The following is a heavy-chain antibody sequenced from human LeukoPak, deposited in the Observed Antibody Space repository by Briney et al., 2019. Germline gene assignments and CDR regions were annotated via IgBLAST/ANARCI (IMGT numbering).Heavy chain of an antibody. V-gene: IGHV1-8*01. CDR3: ARGYSSGRSKNYYYYMDV. D-gene: IGHD6-19*01. Sequence: ASVKVSCKASGYTFTSYDINWVRQATGQGLEWMGWMNPNSGNTGYAQKFQGRVTMTRNTSISTAYMELSSLRSEDTAVYYCARGYSSGRSKNYYYYMDVWGKGTTVTASS. J-gene: IGHJ6*03. CDR2: MNPNSGNT. CDR1: GYTFTSYD.